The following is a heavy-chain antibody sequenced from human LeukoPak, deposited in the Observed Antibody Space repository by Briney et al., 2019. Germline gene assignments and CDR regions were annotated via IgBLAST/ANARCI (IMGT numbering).Heavy chain of an antibody. Sequence: PGGSLRLSCTASGFIFSCYGMHWVRQAPGKGLEWVAVIWYDGSYKYSADSVKGRFTISRDNSKNTLYLQMDSLRAEDTALYYCAKDAKGSYNWFDPWGQGTLVIVSS. CDR3: AKDAKGSYNWFDP. V-gene: IGHV3-33*06. D-gene: IGHD6-6*01. J-gene: IGHJ5*02. CDR1: GFIFSCYG. CDR2: IWYDGSYK.